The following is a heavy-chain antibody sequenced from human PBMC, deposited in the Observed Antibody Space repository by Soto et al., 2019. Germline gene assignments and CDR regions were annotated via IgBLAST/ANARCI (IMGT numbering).Heavy chain of an antibody. D-gene: IGHD1-26*01. J-gene: IGHJ6*02. Sequence: QVQLVESGGGVVQPGRSLRLSCAASGFTFSSYGMHWVRQAPGKGLEWVAVITYDGSNKEYADSVKGRFTISRDNSKDTLYLQMNSLRVEDTAVYYCAKPPGEEGAYGMDVWGQGTTVTVSS. CDR2: ITYDGSNK. CDR1: GFTFSSYG. CDR3: AKPPGEEGAYGMDV. V-gene: IGHV3-30*18.